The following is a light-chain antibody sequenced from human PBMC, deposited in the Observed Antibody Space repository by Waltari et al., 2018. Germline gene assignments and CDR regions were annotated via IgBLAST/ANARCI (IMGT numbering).Light chain of an antibody. Sequence: DIQMTQSPSTLSAFIGDRVTITCRASQSINTWLAWYQQRPGNAPKLLIYAASSLESGVPSRFSGSGSGTEFTLTISSLQPDDFATYCCQQYNTYFTFGPGTKVDIK. CDR2: AAS. J-gene: IGKJ3*01. CDR1: QSINTW. CDR3: QQYNTYFT. V-gene: IGKV1-5*03.